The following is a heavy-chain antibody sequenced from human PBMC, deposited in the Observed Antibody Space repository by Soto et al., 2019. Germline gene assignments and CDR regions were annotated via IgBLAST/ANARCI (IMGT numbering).Heavy chain of an antibody. Sequence: VQLVESGGGVVQAGRSLRLSCTASGFTFSSDAMHWVRQAPGKGLEWVAVILNDGSKKYYADSVKGRFSISRENSKNTLNLQMNSLRGEDTAVYYCARDRGGVAPDYWGQGTLVTVSS. D-gene: IGHD3-3*01. J-gene: IGHJ4*02. V-gene: IGHV3-30-3*01. CDR1: GFTFSSDA. CDR2: ILNDGSKK. CDR3: ARDRGGVAPDY.